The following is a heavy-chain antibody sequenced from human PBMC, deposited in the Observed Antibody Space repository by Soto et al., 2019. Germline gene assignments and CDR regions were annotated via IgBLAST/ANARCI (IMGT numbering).Heavy chain of an antibody. V-gene: IGHV4-39*01. D-gene: IGHD1-26*01. J-gene: IGHJ5*02. Sequence: PSETLSLTCTVSGGSISSSSYYRGWIRQPPGKGLEWIGSIYYSGSTYYNPSLKSRVTISVDTSKNQFSLKLSSVTAADTAVYYCARHEAFIGRGQSWFDPWGQGTLVTVSS. CDR1: GGSISSSSYY. CDR2: IYYSGST. CDR3: ARHEAFIGRGQSWFDP.